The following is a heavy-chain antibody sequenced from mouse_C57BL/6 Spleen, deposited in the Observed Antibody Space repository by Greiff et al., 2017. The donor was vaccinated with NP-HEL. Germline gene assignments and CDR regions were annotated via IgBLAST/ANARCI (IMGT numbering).Heavy chain of an antibody. J-gene: IGHJ2*01. CDR2: INPNYGTT. D-gene: IGHD1-1*01. CDR3: ARWDYYGSTSFDY. CDR1: GYSFTDYN. V-gene: IGHV1-39*01. Sequence: VHVKQSGPELVKPGASVKISCKASGYSFTDYNMNWVKQSNGKSLEWIGVINPNYGTTSYNQKFKGKATLTVDQSSSTAYMQLNSLTSEDSAVYYCARWDYYGSTSFDYWGQGTTLTVSS.